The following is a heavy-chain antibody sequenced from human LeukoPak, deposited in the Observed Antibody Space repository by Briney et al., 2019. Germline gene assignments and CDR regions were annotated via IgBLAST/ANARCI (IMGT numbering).Heavy chain of an antibody. CDR1: GFNFSNYA. CDR2: VTGSSRYT. Sequence: GGSLRLSCAASGFNFSNYAMTWVRQAPGKGLEWVSGVTGSSRYTYYADSVKGRFTISRDNSKNILYLEMNSLRVEDTAIYYCAKDRSSSTSCSNYWGRGTLVTVSS. V-gene: IGHV3-23*01. J-gene: IGHJ4*02. D-gene: IGHD2-2*01. CDR3: AKDRSSSTSCSNY.